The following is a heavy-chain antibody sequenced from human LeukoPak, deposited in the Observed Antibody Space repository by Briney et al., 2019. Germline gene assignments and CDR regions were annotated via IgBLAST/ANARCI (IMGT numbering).Heavy chain of an antibody. D-gene: IGHD2/OR15-2a*01. CDR2: ISGSGGST. Sequence: QPGGSLRLSCAASGFTFSSYAMSWVRQAPGKGLEWVSAISGSGGSTYYADSVKGRFTISRDDAKTSVYLQMSSLRDEDTAIYYCARDNIWAFDIWGQGTMVTVAS. CDR1: GFTFSSYA. CDR3: ARDNIWAFDI. J-gene: IGHJ3*02. V-gene: IGHV3-23*01.